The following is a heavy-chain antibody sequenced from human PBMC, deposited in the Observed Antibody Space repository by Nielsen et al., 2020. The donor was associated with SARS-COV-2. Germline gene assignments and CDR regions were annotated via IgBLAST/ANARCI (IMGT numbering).Heavy chain of an antibody. D-gene: IGHD2-2*02. CDR3: ARDEGVVVPAAIRD. Sequence: GESLKISCAASGFTFSSYSMNWVRQAPGKGLGWVSSISSSSSYIYYADSVKGRFTISRDNAKNSLYLQMNSLRAEDTAVYYCARDEGVVVPAAIRDWGQGTLVTVSS. J-gene: IGHJ4*02. CDR1: GFTFSSYS. V-gene: IGHV3-21*01. CDR2: ISSSSSYI.